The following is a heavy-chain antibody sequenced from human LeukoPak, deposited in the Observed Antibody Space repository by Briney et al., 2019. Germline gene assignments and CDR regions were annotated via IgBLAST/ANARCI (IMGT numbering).Heavy chain of an antibody. CDR2: ISGSGGST. J-gene: IGHJ5*02. Sequence: GGSLSLFYAASGFTSSSYPLSCVRHAPGKGLEWVSGISGSGGSTYYADSVKGRFTISRDNSKNTLYLQMNSLRADDTAVYYCAKGYGYYYDNWFDPLGQGTLVSVSS. V-gene: IGHV3-23*01. D-gene: IGHD5-24*01. CDR3: AKGYGYYYDNWFDP. CDR1: GFTSSSYP.